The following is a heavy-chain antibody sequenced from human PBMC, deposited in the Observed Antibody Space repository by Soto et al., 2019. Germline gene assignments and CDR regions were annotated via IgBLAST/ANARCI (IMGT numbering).Heavy chain of an antibody. CDR3: ARDRGDIVVVVAADYYFDY. CDR2: ISAYNGNT. CDR1: GYTFTSYG. V-gene: IGHV1-18*01. D-gene: IGHD2-15*01. Sequence: QVQLVQSGAEVKKPGASVKVSCKASGYTFTSYGISWVRQAPGQGLEWMGWISAYNGNTNYAQKLQGRVTMTTDPSTSTAYMELRSLRSDDTAVYYCARDRGDIVVVVAADYYFDYWGQGTLVTVSS. J-gene: IGHJ4*02.